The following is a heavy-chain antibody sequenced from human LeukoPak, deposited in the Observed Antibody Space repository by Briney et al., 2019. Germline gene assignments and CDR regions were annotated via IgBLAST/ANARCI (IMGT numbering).Heavy chain of an antibody. J-gene: IGHJ4*02. Sequence: GGSLRLSCVASGFTFSSRDWMTWVRQAPGKGLEWVANIKQDGSEKNYVDSVKGRFTISRDNAKNSLYLQMNSLRAGDTALYYCARTDSNIAARRIGFDYWGQGTLVTVSS. D-gene: IGHD6-6*01. CDR3: ARTDSNIAARRIGFDY. CDR1: GFTFSSRDW. CDR2: IKQDGSEK. V-gene: IGHV3-7*01.